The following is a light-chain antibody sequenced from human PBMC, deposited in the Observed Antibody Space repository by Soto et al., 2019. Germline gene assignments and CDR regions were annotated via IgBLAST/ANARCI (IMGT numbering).Light chain of an antibody. CDR3: QQYGRSPPYT. J-gene: IGKJ2*01. CDR2: GAS. CDR1: QSVSSSY. V-gene: IGKV3-20*01. Sequence: EIVLTQSPATLSLSPGERATLSCRASQSVSSSYLAWYQQKPGQAPRLLIYGASSRATGIPDRFSGSGSGTDFTLTISRLEPEDFAVYYCQQYGRSPPYTFGQGTKLEIK.